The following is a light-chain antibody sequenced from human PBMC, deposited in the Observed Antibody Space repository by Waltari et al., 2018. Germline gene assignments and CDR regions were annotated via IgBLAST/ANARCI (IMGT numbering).Light chain of an antibody. Sequence: AIRMTQSPSSFSASTGDRVTITCRASQGIISYLAWYQQKPGRGPKLLMSAASTLHSGVPSRFTGSGSGTDFTLTINCLQSDDFATYYCQQYYTYPRTFGQGTKVEIK. J-gene: IGKJ1*01. CDR2: AAS. CDR3: QQYYTYPRT. CDR1: QGIISY. V-gene: IGKV1-8*01.